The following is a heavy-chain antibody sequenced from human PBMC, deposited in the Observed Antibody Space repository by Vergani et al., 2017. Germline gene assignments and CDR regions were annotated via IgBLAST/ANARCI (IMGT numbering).Heavy chain of an antibody. CDR1: GYTLTELS. CDR2: FDPEDGET. V-gene: IGHV1-24*01. CDR3: ARDRGDYYYDSSGITDAFDI. J-gene: IGHJ3*02. Sequence: QVQLVQSGAEVKKPGASVKVSCKVSGYTLTELSMHWVRQAPGKGLEWMGGFDPEDGETIYAQKFQGRVTMTEDTSTDTAYMELSSLRSEDTAVYYCARDRGDYYYDSSGITDAFDIWGQGTMVTVSS. D-gene: IGHD3-22*01.